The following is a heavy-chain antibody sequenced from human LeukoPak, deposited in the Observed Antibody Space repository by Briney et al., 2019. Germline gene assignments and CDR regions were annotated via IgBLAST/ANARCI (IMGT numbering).Heavy chain of an antibody. CDR3: ARDLKAAASPYYYYYYGMDV. J-gene: IGHJ6*02. V-gene: IGHV1-46*01. CDR1: GYTFTSYY. CDR2: INPSGGST. D-gene: IGHD6-13*01. Sequence: ASVKVSCKASGYTFTSYYMHWVRQAPGQGLEWMGIINPSGGSTSYAQKFQGRVTMTRDMSTSTVYMELSSLRSEDTAVYYCARDLKAAASPYYYYYYGMDVWGQGTTVTVSS.